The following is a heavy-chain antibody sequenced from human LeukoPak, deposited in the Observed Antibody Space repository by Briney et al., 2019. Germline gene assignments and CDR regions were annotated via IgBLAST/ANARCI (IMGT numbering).Heavy chain of an antibody. CDR1: GFTFSSYT. CDR2: ISSSSSYI. Sequence: GGSLRLSCAASGFTFSSYTMNWVRQAPGKGPEWVSSISSSSSYIYHADSVKGRFTFSRDNAKNSLYLQMNSLRAEDTAVYYCARSGWFGELGFDYWGQGTLVTVSS. V-gene: IGHV3-21*01. CDR3: ARSGWFGELGFDY. D-gene: IGHD3-10*01. J-gene: IGHJ4*02.